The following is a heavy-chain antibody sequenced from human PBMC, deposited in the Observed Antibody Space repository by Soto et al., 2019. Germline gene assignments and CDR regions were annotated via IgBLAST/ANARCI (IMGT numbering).Heavy chain of an antibody. CDR1: GFTFSDYY. CDR2: ISSSAGTI. Sequence: QVQLVESGGGLVKPGGSLRLSCAASGFTFSDYYMSWIRQAPGNGLDWVSYISSSAGTISYADSVKGRFTISRDNAKNALYLQMNSLRAADTAVYYCARGTYSSKTDFDYWGQGTLVTVSS. V-gene: IGHV3-11*01. J-gene: IGHJ4*02. CDR3: ARGTYSSKTDFDY. D-gene: IGHD6-13*01.